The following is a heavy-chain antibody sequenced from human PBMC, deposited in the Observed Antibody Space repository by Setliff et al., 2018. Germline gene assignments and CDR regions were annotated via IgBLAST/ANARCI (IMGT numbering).Heavy chain of an antibody. V-gene: IGHV3-7*01. D-gene: IGHD4-17*01. Sequence: PGGSLRLSCAASGFTFRRDWMSWVRQAPGKGLEWVANIRQDGSEKYYGDSVRGRFTISRDNAENSLTLQMNSLRVEDTAVYYCSRDLQGSGDYVVDYWGQGTLVTVSS. CDR3: SRDLQGSGDYVVDY. CDR1: GFTFRRDW. J-gene: IGHJ4*02. CDR2: IRQDGSEK.